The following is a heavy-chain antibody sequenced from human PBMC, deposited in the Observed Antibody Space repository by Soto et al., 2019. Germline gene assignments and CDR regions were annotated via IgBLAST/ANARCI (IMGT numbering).Heavy chain of an antibody. CDR1: GFTFSDYY. V-gene: IGHV3-11*05. J-gene: IGHJ4*02. D-gene: IGHD2-15*01. CDR3: AREVVVVAATPRFDY. Sequence: QVPLVESGGGLVKPGGSLRLSCAASGFTFSDYYMSWIRQAPGKGLEWVSYISSSSSYTNYADSVKGRFTISRDNAKNSLYLQMNSLRAEDTAVYYCAREVVVVAATPRFDYWGQGTLVTVSS. CDR2: ISSSSSYT.